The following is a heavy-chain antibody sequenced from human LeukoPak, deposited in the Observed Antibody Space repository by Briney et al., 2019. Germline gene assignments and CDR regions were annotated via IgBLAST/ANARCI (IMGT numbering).Heavy chain of an antibody. J-gene: IGHJ4*02. Sequence: GGSLRLSCVVSGITFSGYSMIWVRQAPGKGLEWLSFMTTSGNTIFYAESVKDRFTISRDNAKKSLYLQMNSLRDEDTAVYYCARVGGATAVTMYFEYWGQGILVTVSS. CDR2: MTTSGNTI. D-gene: IGHD1-26*01. V-gene: IGHV3-48*02. CDR3: ARVGGATAVTMYFEY. CDR1: GITFSGYS.